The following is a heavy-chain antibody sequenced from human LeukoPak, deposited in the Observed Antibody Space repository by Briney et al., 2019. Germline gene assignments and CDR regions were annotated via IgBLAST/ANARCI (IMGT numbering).Heavy chain of an antibody. CDR3: AGRSYGVSELDY. CDR2: IYHSGST. CDR1: GYSISSGYY. D-gene: IGHD1-26*01. Sequence: PSETLSLTCTVSGYSISSGYYWGWIRQPPGKGLEWIGSIYHSGSTYYNPSLKSRVTISVDTSKNQFSLKLSSVTAADTAVYYCAGRSYGVSELDYWGQGTLVTVSS. J-gene: IGHJ4*02. V-gene: IGHV4-38-2*02.